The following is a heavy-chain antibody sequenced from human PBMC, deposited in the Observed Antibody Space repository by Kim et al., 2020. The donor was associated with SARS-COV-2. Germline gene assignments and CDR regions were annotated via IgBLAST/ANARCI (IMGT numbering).Heavy chain of an antibody. J-gene: IGHJ1*01. CDR3: AKSSYYDSSGYYYYFQH. CDR2: ISGSGGST. CDR1: GFTFSSYA. D-gene: IGHD3-22*01. V-gene: IGHV3-23*01. Sequence: GSLRLSCAASGFTFSSYAMSWVRQAPGKGLEWVSAISGSGGSTYYADSVKGRFTISRDNSKNTLYLQMNSLRAEDTAVYYCAKSSYYDSSGYYYYFQHWGQGTLVTVSS.